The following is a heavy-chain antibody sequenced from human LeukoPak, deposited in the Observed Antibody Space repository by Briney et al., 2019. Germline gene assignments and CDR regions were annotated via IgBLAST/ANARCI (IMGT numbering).Heavy chain of an antibody. CDR1: GGSISSSSYY. CDR2: IYYSGST. J-gene: IGHJ4*02. CDR3: ARPLVATITIFDY. Sequence: SETLSLTCTVSGGSISSSSYYWGWIRHPPGKGLEWIGSIYYSGSTYYNPSLKSRVTISVDTSKNQFSLKLSSVTAADTAVYYCARPLVATITIFDYWGQGTLVTVSS. V-gene: IGHV4-39*01. D-gene: IGHD5-12*01.